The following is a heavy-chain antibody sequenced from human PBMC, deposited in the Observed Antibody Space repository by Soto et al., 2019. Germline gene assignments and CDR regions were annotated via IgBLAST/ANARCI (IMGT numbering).Heavy chain of an antibody. Sequence: PGGSLRLSCAASGFTFSNPYMSWIRQAPGKGLEWVSYISNSGGTIYYADSVKGRFTISRDNAKNSLSLQMNSLRAEDTAVYYCARENDFYYYSDYWGQGTPVTVSS. D-gene: IGHD3-3*01. CDR1: GFTFSNPY. V-gene: IGHV3-11*01. CDR2: ISNSGGTI. J-gene: IGHJ4*02. CDR3: ARENDFYYYSDY.